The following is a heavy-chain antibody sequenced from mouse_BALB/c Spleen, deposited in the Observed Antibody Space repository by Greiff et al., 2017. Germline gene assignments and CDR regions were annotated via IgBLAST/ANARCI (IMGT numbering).Heavy chain of an antibody. Sequence: EVQLVESGGGLVKPGGSLKLSCAASGFTFSSYTMSWVRQTPEKRLEWVATISSGGSYTYYPDSVKGRFTISRDNAKNTLYLQMSSLKSEDTAMYYCTRAYSDYWGQGTTRTVSS. CDR2: ISSGGSYT. CDR1: GFTFSSYT. CDR3: TRAYSDY. V-gene: IGHV5-6-4*01. J-gene: IGHJ2*01.